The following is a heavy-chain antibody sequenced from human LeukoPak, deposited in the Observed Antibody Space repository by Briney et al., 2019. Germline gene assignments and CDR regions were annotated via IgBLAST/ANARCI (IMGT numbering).Heavy chain of an antibody. J-gene: IGHJ5*02. CDR1: GYTFTGYY. CDR2: INPNSGGT. Sequence: ASVKVSFKASGYTFTGYYMHWVRQAPGQGLEWMGWINPNSGGTNYAQTFQGRVTMTRDTSISTAYMELSRLRSDDTAVYYCARDTAMVTYWFDPWGQGTLVTVSS. V-gene: IGHV1-2*02. D-gene: IGHD5-18*01. CDR3: ARDTAMVTYWFDP.